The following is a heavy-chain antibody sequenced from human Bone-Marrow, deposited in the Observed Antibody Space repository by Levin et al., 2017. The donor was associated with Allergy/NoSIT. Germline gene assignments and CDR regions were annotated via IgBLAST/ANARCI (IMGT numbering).Heavy chain of an antibody. CDR1: GGSISEYY. CDR2: IYSSGNT. V-gene: IGHV4-59*01. Sequence: SETLSLTCTVSGGSISEYYWSWIRQPPGKGLEWIGYIYSSGNTNHNPSLKRIVTISVDTSRNQFPLMLISVTAADTAVYSCARDEGIAVGHFDYWGQGTLVTVSS. D-gene: IGHD6-19*01. CDR3: ARDEGIAVGHFDY. J-gene: IGHJ4*02.